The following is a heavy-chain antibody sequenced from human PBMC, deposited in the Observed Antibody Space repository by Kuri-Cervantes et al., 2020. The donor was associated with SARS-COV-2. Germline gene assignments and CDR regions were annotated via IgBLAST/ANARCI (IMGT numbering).Heavy chain of an antibody. D-gene: IGHD6-13*01. CDR3: ASPSPPASYRPIAPPGDTRFDF. Sequence: SVKVSCKASGGNFRSSAINWVRQAPGQGLEWMGGIIPLFGGGNYAQRFQDSVTITAGESTNTVFMELNNLRSEDTAMFYCASPSPPASYRPIAPPGDTRFDFWGQGTLVTVSS. V-gene: IGHV1-69*13. CDR2: IIPLFGGG. CDR1: GGNFRSSA. J-gene: IGHJ4*02.